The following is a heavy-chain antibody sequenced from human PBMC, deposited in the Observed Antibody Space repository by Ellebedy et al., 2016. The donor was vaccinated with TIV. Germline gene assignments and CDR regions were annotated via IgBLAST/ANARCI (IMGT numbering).Heavy chain of an antibody. CDR2: MKPDGSEI. V-gene: IGHV3-7*03. J-gene: IGHJ4*02. CDR1: GFIFSDNW. Sequence: GEPLKISCTVSGFIFSDNWISWVRRAPGKGLEWVANMKPDGSEIYYVDSVKGRFTISRDNAKSARYLQMNNLRAEDTAVYYCARDTYRGHDYWGQGTLVTVSS. D-gene: IGHD5-12*01. CDR3: ARDTYRGHDY.